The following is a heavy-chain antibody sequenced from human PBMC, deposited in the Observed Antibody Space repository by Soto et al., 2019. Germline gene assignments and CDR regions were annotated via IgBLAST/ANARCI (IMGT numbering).Heavy chain of an antibody. V-gene: IGHV4-59*01. CDR1: GGSISGYY. CDR2: IYYSGST. J-gene: IGHJ4*02. D-gene: IGHD6-13*01. CDR3: ARNIAAAGDYYFDY. Sequence: SETLSLTCTVSGGSISGYYWSWIRQPPGKGLEWIGYIYYSGSTNYNPSLKSRVTISVDTSKNQFSLKLSSVTAADTAVYYCARNIAAAGDYYFDYWGQGTLVTVSS.